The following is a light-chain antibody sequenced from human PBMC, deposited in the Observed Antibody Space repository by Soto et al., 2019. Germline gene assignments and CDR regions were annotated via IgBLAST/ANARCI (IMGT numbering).Light chain of an antibody. CDR3: QKGRGIT. CDR2: DSS. V-gene: IGKV3-11*01. Sequence: EIVLTQSPATLSFSPGERATLSCRASQIVSSYLAWYQQRPGQAPRLLIYDSSNRATGITARFSGSGSGTDFTLTIRRLEPEDFAVYYCQKGRGITFGQWTRLEIK. J-gene: IGKJ5*01. CDR1: QIVSSY.